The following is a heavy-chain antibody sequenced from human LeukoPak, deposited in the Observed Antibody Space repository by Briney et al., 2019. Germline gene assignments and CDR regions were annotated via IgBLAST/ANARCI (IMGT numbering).Heavy chain of an antibody. CDR2: IYHSGST. D-gene: IGHD3-16*01. CDR3: ARGLGLMTMYGMDV. V-gene: IGHV4-30-2*01. J-gene: IGHJ6*02. Sequence: SETLSLTCAVSGGSISSGGYSWSWIRQPPGKGLEWIGYIYHSGSTYYNPSLKSRVTISVDTSKNQFSLKLSSVTAADTAVYYCARGLGLMTMYGMDVWGQGTTVTVSS. CDR1: GGSISSGGYS.